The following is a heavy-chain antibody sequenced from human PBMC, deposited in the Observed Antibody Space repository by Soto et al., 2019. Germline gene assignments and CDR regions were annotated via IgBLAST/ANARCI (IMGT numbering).Heavy chain of an antibody. Sequence: QVQLVESGGGVVQPGTYLRLSCVGSGFTFRSYVIHWVRQAPVKGLEWVGLTAYDGSNNFYGDSVKGRCTISRDNSRNTGDRQMDSLRREDTALYYCARWGTTGGLDVWGQGTLGSVSS. CDR2: TAYDGSNN. D-gene: IGHD3-16*01. V-gene: IGHV3-33*05. CDR3: ARWGTTGGLDV. CDR1: GFTFRSYV. J-gene: IGHJ4*02.